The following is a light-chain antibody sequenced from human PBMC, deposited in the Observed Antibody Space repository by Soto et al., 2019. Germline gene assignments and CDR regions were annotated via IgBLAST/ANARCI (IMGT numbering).Light chain of an antibody. CDR3: QQRSKGVT. Sequence: EIVLTQSAATLSLSPGERATLSCRASQSVSSYLAWYQQKPGQAPRLLIYDASNRATGIPARFSGSASGTDFTLTISSLEPEDFAVYYCQQRSKGVTFGPGTKVDIK. V-gene: IGKV3-11*01. J-gene: IGKJ3*01. CDR1: QSVSSY. CDR2: DAS.